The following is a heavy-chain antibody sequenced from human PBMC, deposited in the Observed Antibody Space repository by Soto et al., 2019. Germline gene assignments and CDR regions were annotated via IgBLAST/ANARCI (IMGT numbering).Heavy chain of an antibody. CDR1: GFTFSSYW. J-gene: IGHJ6*02. CDR2: LNSGGTTA. CDR3: ARGVPGYYAVDV. V-gene: IGHV3-74*01. Sequence: GGSLRLSCAASGFTFSSYWVHWVRQAPGKGLMWISRLNSGGTTANYAVSVSGRFTISRDNAKNTLYLQLNSLSDEDTAVYYCARGVPGYYAVDVWGQGTTVTVSS.